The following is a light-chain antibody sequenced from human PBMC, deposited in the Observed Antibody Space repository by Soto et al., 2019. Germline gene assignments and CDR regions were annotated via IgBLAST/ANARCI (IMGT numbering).Light chain of an antibody. CDR2: GAS. V-gene: IGKV3-20*01. Sequence: EIVLAQSPATLSLSPGERATLSCRASQDISNFLAWYQQRPGQAPRLLIYGASSRATGIPDRFSGSGSGTDFTLTISRLEPEDFAVYYCRQYGRSLGFAVGGGTKVEIK. J-gene: IGKJ4*01. CDR1: QDISNF. CDR3: RQYGRSLGFA.